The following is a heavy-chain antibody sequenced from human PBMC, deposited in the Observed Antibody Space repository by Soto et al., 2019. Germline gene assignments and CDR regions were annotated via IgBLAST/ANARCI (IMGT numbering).Heavy chain of an antibody. CDR2: ISGSGGST. J-gene: IGHJ3*02. Sequence: PGGSLRLSCAASGFTFSSYAMSWVRQAPGKGLEWVSAISGSGGSTYYADSVKGRFTISRDNSKNTLYLQMNSLRAEDTAVYCCARVLGRTTVGGDAFDIWGQGTMVT. CDR3: ARVLGRTTVGGDAFDI. V-gene: IGHV3-23*01. D-gene: IGHD4-17*01. CDR1: GFTFSSYA.